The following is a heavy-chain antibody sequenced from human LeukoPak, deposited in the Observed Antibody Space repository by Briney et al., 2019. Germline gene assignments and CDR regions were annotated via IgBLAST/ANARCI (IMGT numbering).Heavy chain of an antibody. D-gene: IGHD6-13*01. V-gene: IGHV4-59*01. CDR2: IYYSGNT. J-gene: IGHJ4*02. Sequence: SETLSLTCTVSGGSISSYYWSWIRQPPGKELERIGYIYYSGNTNYNPSLKSRVTISIDTSKNQFSLKLSSLTAADTAVYYCAACGSSWTNFDFWGQGTLVTVSS. CDR3: AACGSSWTNFDF. CDR1: GGSISSYY.